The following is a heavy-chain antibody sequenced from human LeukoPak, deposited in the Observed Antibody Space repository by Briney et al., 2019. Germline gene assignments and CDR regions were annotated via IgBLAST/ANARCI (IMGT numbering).Heavy chain of an antibody. CDR3: ARNYGTNSGGFDI. V-gene: IGHV3-33*01. D-gene: IGHD4-23*01. CDR1: GFTFSAYG. J-gene: IGHJ3*02. CDR2: VWYDGSNK. Sequence: PGGSLRLSCAASGFTFSAYGMHWVRQAPGKGLEWVALVWYDGSNKYYADSVKGRYTISRDNSKNTLYLQMNSLRPEDTAVFYYARNYGTNSGGFDIWGQGTTVSVSS.